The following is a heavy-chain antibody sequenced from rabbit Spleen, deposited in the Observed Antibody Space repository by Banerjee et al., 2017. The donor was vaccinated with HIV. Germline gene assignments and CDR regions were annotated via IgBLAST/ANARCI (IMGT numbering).Heavy chain of an antibody. Sequence: QEQLVESGGGLVQPEGSLTLTCTASGFSFSSNYYMCWVRQAPGKGLEWIGCIYTGGGGPYYASWAKGRFTISKTSSTTVTLQMTSLTAADTATYFCAKCGSSASGYAYELWGPGTLVTVS. V-gene: IGHV1S45*01. CDR2: IYTGGGGP. D-gene: IGHD6-1*01. CDR3: AKCGSSASGYAYEL. CDR1: GFSFSSNYY. J-gene: IGHJ4*01.